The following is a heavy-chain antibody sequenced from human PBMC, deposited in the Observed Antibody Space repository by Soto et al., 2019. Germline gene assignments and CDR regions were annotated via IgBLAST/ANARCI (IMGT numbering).Heavy chain of an antibody. CDR1: GFTFSTYA. CDR3: AAGPQRGY. V-gene: IGHV3-23*01. J-gene: IGHJ4*02. Sequence: EVQLLESGGGLVQPGGSLRLSCAASGFTFSTYAMSWVRQAPGKGLEWVSKIINSGGSTYYADSVKGRFTISRDNSKNTLYLQMNRRGAEGAAVDWCAAGPQRGYWGQGTLVTVSS. CDR2: IINSGGST. D-gene: IGHD6-25*01.